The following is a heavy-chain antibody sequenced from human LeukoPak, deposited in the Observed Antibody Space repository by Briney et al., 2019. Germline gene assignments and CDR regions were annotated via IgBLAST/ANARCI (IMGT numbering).Heavy chain of an antibody. V-gene: IGHV4-34*01. CDR1: GGSFSGYY. CDR3: ARRNYFDY. J-gene: IGHJ4*02. Sequence: KTSETLSLTCAVYGGSFSGYYWSWIRQPPGKGLEWIGEINHSGSTNYNPSLKSRVTISVDTSKNQFSLKLSSVTAADTAVYCCARRNYFDYWGQGTLVTVSS. CDR2: INHSGST.